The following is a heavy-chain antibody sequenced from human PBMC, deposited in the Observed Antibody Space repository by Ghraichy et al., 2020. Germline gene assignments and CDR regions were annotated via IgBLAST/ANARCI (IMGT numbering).Heavy chain of an antibody. CDR3: ASQNWDTALVRTWDYYDMDV. Sequence: GGSLRLSCAASGFTFSSYAMSWVRQAPGKGLEWVSAISGSGDSTYYADSVKGRFTISRDNSKNTLYLQMNSLRAEDTAVYYCASQNWDTALVRTWDYYDMDVWGQGTTVTVSS. V-gene: IGHV3-23*01. J-gene: IGHJ6*02. CDR2: ISGSGDST. CDR1: GFTFSSYA. D-gene: IGHD5-18*01.